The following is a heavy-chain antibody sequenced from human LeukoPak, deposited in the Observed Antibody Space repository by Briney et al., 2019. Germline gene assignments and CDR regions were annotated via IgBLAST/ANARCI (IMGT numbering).Heavy chain of an antibody. CDR1: GYSFTNYW. CDR2: IYAGDSDT. J-gene: IGHJ4*02. CDR3: ARLNYGDYGFDY. V-gene: IGHV5-51*01. D-gene: IGHD4-17*01. Sequence: AGESLKISCKGSGYSFTNYWIGWVRQMPGKGLEWMGIIYAGDSDTRYGPSFLGQVTISVDKSISIVYLQWSSLKASDTAMYYCARLNYGDYGFDYWGQGTLVTASS.